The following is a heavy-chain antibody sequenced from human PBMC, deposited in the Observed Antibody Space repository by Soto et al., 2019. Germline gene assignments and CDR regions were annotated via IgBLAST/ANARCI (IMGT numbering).Heavy chain of an antibody. CDR1: GGSFSGYY. V-gene: IGHV4-34*01. Sequence: VQLQQWGAGLLKPSETLSLTCAVYGGSFSGYYWSWIRQPPGKGLEWIGEINHSGSTNYNPSLKSRVTISVDTSKNQFSLKLSSVTAADTAVYYCARGPRRGIVGATSSWGQGTLVTVSS. CDR2: INHSGST. CDR3: ARGPRRGIVGATSS. J-gene: IGHJ4*02. D-gene: IGHD1-26*01.